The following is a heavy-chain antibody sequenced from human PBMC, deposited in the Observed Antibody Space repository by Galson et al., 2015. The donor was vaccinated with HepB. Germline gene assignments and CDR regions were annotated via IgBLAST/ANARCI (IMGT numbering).Heavy chain of an antibody. CDR3: ARDGHGYSED. J-gene: IGHJ4*02. CDR2: MSPDGSEK. CDR1: GFNFRNSW. V-gene: IGHV3-7*01. Sequence: SLRLSCAASGFNFRNSWMSWLRQAPGKGLEWVANMSPDGSEKYSVDSVKGRFTISRDNSKNSLYLQMNSLRAEDTAVYYCARDGHGYSEDWGLGTLISVSS. D-gene: IGHD5-18*01.